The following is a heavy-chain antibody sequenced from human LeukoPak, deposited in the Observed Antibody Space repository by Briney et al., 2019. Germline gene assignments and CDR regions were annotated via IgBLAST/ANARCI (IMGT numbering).Heavy chain of an antibody. CDR2: IRYDGSNK. Sequence: QAGGSLRLSCAASGFTFSSYGMHWVRQARGKGLEWVAFIRYDGSNKYYADSVKGRFTISRDNSKNTLYLQMNRLRAEDTAVYYCAKDLTRSTVVTRGFDYWGQGTLVTVSS. V-gene: IGHV3-30*02. J-gene: IGHJ4*02. CDR1: GFTFSSYG. CDR3: AKDLTRSTVVTRGFDY. D-gene: IGHD4-23*01.